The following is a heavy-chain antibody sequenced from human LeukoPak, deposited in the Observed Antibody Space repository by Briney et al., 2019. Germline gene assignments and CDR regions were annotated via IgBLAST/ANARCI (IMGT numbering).Heavy chain of an antibody. CDR1: GFTFSDYP. CDR3: VRDGSLDY. CDR2: VLHDGRQK. V-gene: IGHV3-30*04. D-gene: IGHD3-10*01. Sequence: GGSLRLSCAASGFTFSDYPVHWVRQAPGKGLEWMTVVLHDGRQKCYADSVKGRFTISRDNSNNTLYLQMNSLRTEDTAVYYCVRDGSLDYWGQGTLVTVSS. J-gene: IGHJ4*02.